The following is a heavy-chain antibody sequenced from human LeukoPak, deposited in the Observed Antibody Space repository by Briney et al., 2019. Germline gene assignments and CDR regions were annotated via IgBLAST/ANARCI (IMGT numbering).Heavy chain of an antibody. D-gene: IGHD3-10*01. Sequence: GGSLRLSCTASGFTFSDYYMSWIRQAPGKGLEWVSYISSSGSTIYYADSVKGRFTISRDNAKNSLYLQMNSLRAEDTAVYYCATRFDYYGSGSYPEYFQHWGQGTLVTVSS. CDR1: GFTFSDYY. CDR2: ISSSGSTI. CDR3: ATRFDYYGSGSYPEYFQH. V-gene: IGHV3-11*01. J-gene: IGHJ1*01.